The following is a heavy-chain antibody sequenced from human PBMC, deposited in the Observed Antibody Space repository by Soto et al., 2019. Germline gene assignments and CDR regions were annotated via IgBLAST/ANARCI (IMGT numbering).Heavy chain of an antibody. D-gene: IGHD4-17*01. V-gene: IGHV3-30-3*01. CDR3: ARDIHDYGDYGYYYYGMDV. J-gene: IGHJ6*02. CDR1: GFTFSSYA. Sequence: GGSLRLSCASSGFTFSSYAMHLVRQAPGKGLEWVAVISYDGSNKYYADSVKGRFTISRDNSKNTLYLQMNSLRAEDTAVYYCARDIHDYGDYGYYYYGMDVWGQGTTVTVSS. CDR2: ISYDGSNK.